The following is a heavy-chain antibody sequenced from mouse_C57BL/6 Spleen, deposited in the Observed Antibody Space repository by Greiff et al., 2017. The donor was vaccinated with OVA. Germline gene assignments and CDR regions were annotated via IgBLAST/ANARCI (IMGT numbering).Heavy chain of an antibody. Sequence: QVQLQQSGAELVRPGTSVKVSCKASGYAFTNYLIEWVKQRPGQGLEWIGVINPGSGGTTYNEKFKGKATLTADKSSSTAYMQLSSLTSEDSAVYFCARRDYYGSSWYFDVWGTGTTVTVSS. J-gene: IGHJ1*03. CDR2: INPGSGGT. CDR3: ARRDYYGSSWYFDV. D-gene: IGHD1-1*01. V-gene: IGHV1-54*01. CDR1: GYAFTNYL.